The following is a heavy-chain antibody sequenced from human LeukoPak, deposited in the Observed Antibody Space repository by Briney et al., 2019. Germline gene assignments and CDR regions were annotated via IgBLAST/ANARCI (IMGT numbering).Heavy chain of an antibody. V-gene: IGHV3-23*01. D-gene: IGHD3-10*01. J-gene: IGHJ4*02. CDR2: ISGSGGST. CDR3: ATVWAYGSGSYYNAVDY. CDR1: GFTFSSHA. Sequence: AGTLTFSSAASGFTFSSHAKSWVRQAPGKRLESVSAISGSGGSTYYADSVKGRFTISRDNSKNTLYLQMHSLRAEDTAVYYCATVWAYGSGSYYNAVDYCGQGTLVTVSS.